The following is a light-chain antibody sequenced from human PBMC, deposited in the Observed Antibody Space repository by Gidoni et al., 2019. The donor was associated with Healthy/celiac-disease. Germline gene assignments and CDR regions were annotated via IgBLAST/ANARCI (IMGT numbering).Light chain of an antibody. CDR2: GAS. Sequence: IVLTQSPGTLSLSPGVRATLSCRASQRVSTSYLAWYQQKPGQAPRLLIYGASSRATGIPDRFSGRGSGTEFTLTISRLEPEDFAVYYCQQDGSSPLTFXPXTKVDIK. CDR1: QRVSTSY. V-gene: IGKV3-20*01. CDR3: QQDGSSPLT. J-gene: IGKJ3*01.